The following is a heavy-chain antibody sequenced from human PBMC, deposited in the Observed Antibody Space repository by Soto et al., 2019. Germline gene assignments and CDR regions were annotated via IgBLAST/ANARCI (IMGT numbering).Heavy chain of an antibody. CDR1: GGSVSSGSYY. V-gene: IGHV4-61*01. CDR2: IYYSGST. D-gene: IGHD3-3*01. CDR3: ARAPPVDYDFWSGYVMDV. J-gene: IGHJ6*02. Sequence: SETLSLTCTISGGSVSSGSYYWSWIRRPPGKGLEWIGYIYYSGSTNYNPSLKSRVTISVDTSKNQFSLKLSSVTAADTAVYYCARAPPVDYDFWSGYVMDVWGQGTTVTVSS.